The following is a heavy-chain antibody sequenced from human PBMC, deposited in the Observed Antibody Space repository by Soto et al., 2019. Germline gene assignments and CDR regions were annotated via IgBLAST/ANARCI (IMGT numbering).Heavy chain of an antibody. CDR1: GGSISSSSYY. V-gene: IGHV4-39*02. CDR2: IYYSGST. D-gene: IGHD3-9*01. Sequence: QLQLQESGPGLVKPSETLSLTCTVSGGSISSSSYYWGWIRQPPGQGLERIGSIYYSGSTYYNPSLKRRVTIPVDTSKNHFSMKLSSVTAADTDVYYCARRNYDSVTGYLYYYYVMDVWGQGTTVTVSS. CDR3: ARRNYDSVTGYLYYYYVMDV. J-gene: IGHJ6*02.